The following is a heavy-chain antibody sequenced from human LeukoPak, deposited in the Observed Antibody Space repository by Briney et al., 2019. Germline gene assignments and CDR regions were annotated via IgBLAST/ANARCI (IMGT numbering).Heavy chain of an antibody. CDR2: ISSSGGYI. CDR1: GFTFSSFG. Sequence: GGPLRLSCAASGFTFSSFGMNWVRQAPGKGLDWVSSISSSGGYIYYADSVKGRFTISRDNAKNSLYLQMNSLRAEDTAVYYCAREGAWYVSGSYSGYFYGMDVWGQGTTVTVSS. CDR3: AREGAWYVSGSYSGYFYGMDV. J-gene: IGHJ6*02. V-gene: IGHV3-21*01. D-gene: IGHD3-10*01.